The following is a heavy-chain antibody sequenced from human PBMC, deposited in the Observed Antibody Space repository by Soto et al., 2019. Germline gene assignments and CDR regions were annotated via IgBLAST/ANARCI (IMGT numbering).Heavy chain of an antibody. CDR2: IYWDVDK. J-gene: IGHJ4*02. D-gene: IGHD3-3*01. CDR1: GFSLTTSGVG. Sequence: QITLNESGPTQVKPRQTLTLTCTFSGFSLTTSGVGVGWIRQSPGKAPERLALIYWDVDKRYSPSLKGRLTITKDTSKNQVVLTMADLDPADTATYYCAHRVLRTVFGLVTTTAIYFDFWGQGTPVDVSS. CDR3: AHRVLRTVFGLVTTTAIYFDF. V-gene: IGHV2-5*02.